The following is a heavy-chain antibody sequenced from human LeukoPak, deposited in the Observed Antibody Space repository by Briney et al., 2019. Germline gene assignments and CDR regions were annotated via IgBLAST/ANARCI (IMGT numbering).Heavy chain of an antibody. V-gene: IGHV3-23*01. CDR3: AKQLKLFGWYDYYDSSGYTNFDY. J-gene: IGHJ4*02. CDR2: IRGSGGST. Sequence: AGGSLRLSCAASGFTFSSYAISWVRQAPGKGVEWVSAIRGSGGSTYYADSVKGRFTISRDNSKNTPYLQMNSLRAEDTAVYYCAKQLKLFGWYDYYDSSGYTNFDYWGQGTLVTVSS. D-gene: IGHD3-22*01. CDR1: GFTFSSYA.